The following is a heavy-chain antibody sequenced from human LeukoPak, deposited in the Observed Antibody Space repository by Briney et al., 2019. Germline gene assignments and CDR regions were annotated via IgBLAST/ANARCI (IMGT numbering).Heavy chain of an antibody. CDR3: ARGLLGVTTGNADPNNYYYYYGMDV. D-gene: IGHD4-17*01. J-gene: IGHJ6*02. CDR1: GGSFSGYY. Sequence: SETLSLTCAVYGGSFSGYYWSWMRQPPGKGLEWIGEINHSGSTNYNPSLKSRVTISVDTSKNQFSLKLSSVTAADTAVYYCARGLLGVTTGNADPNNYYYYYGMDVWGQGTTVTVSS. CDR2: INHSGST. V-gene: IGHV4-34*01.